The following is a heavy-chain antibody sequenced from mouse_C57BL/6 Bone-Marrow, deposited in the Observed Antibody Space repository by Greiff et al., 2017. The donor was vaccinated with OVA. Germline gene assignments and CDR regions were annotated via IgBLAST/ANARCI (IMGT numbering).Heavy chain of an antibody. Sequence: EVKLMESGAELVRPGASVKLSCTASGFNITDDYMHWVKQRPEQGLEWIGWIDPENGDTEYASKFPGKATITADTSSNTAYLQLSSLTSEDTAVYYCTRSTVVATGYFDVWGTGTTVTVSS. CDR1: GFNITDDY. V-gene: IGHV14-4*01. CDR2: IDPENGDT. J-gene: IGHJ1*03. CDR3: TRSTVVATGYFDV. D-gene: IGHD1-1*01.